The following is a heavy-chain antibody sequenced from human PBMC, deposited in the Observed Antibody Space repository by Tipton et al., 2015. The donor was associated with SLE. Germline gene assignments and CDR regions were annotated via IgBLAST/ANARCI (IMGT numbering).Heavy chain of an antibody. V-gene: IGHV4-34*01. CDR1: GGSFSAYY. CDR2: VNHRGST. J-gene: IGHJ4*02. CDR3: ARGLRITMVRGVPFDY. D-gene: IGHD3-10*01. Sequence: TLSLTCAVYGGSFSAYYWTWIRQSPGKGLEWIAAVNHRGSTNYNPSLKSRVTISVDTSKNQFSLKLSSVTAADTAVYYCARGLRITMVRGVPFDYWGQGTLVTVSS.